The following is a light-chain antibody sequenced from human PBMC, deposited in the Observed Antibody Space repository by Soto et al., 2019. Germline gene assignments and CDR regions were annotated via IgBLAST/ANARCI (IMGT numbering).Light chain of an antibody. V-gene: IGKV1-5*03. CDR2: KAS. CDR3: LQYNSYPVT. J-gene: IGKJ4*01. Sequence: IQMTQSPSTLSASVGDRVTITYRASQNITYWLAWYQQKPGKVPEVLIYKASSLGSGVPPRFNGSGSGTEFTLTISSLQPDDFATYYCLQYNSYPVTFGGGTRVEIK. CDR1: QNITYW.